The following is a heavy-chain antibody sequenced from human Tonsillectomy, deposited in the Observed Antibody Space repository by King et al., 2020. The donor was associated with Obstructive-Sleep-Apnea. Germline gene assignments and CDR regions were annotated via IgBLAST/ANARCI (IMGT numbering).Heavy chain of an antibody. CDR1: GGTFASFG. CDR3: ARDHPRDDYNYVGALDY. Sequence: VQLVQSGAEVKKPGSSVKVSCKAPGGTFASFGISWVRQAPGQGLEWMGRVIPILGIANYAQSFQGRITLTADKSTSTAYMELTSLRSEDTAVYYCARDHPRDDYNYVGALDYWGQGALVTVSS. J-gene: IGHJ4*02. D-gene: IGHD5-24*01. V-gene: IGHV1-69*09. CDR2: VIPILGIA.